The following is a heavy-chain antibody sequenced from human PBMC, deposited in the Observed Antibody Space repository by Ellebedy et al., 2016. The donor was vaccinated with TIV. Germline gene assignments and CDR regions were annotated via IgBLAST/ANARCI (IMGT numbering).Heavy chain of an antibody. CDR3: ARDHHYDYVWGSRNNWFDP. Sequence: ASVKVSCXASGYTFTGYYMHWVRQAPGQGLEWMGWINPNSGGTNYAQKFQGRVTVTRDTSISTAYMELSRLRSDDTAVYYCARDHHYDYVWGSRNNWFDPWGQGTLVTVSS. D-gene: IGHD3-16*01. V-gene: IGHV1-2*02. CDR2: INPNSGGT. J-gene: IGHJ5*02. CDR1: GYTFTGYY.